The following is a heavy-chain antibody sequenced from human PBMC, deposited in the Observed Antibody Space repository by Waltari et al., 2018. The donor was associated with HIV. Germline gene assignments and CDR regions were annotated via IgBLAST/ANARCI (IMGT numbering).Heavy chain of an antibody. D-gene: IGHD6-13*01. CDR2: ISGSGGST. CDR3: AKGYSSSWYFFDY. J-gene: IGHJ4*02. V-gene: IGHV3-23*01. CDR1: GFTFSSYA. Sequence: EVQLLESGGGLVQPGGSLRRSCAASGFTFSSYAMSGVRQAPGKGLEWVSAISGSGGSTYYADSVKGRFTISRDNSKNTLYLQMNSLRAEDTAVYYCAKGYSSSWYFFDYWGQGTLVTVSS.